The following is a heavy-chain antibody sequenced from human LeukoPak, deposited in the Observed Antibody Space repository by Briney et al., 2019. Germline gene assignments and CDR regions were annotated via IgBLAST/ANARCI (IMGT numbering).Heavy chain of an antibody. CDR2: MNTNSGNT. CDR1: GYTFNSYD. CDR3: ARGRSSGHYY. D-gene: IGHD3-22*01. Sequence: SVKVSCKASGYTFNSYDINWVRQAPGHGLEWMGWMNTNSGNTGYAQKFQRRVTITSHSSISTAYMELSSLRSEDTAVYYGARGRSSGHYYWGEGTLVTVSS. J-gene: IGHJ4*02. V-gene: IGHV1-8*03.